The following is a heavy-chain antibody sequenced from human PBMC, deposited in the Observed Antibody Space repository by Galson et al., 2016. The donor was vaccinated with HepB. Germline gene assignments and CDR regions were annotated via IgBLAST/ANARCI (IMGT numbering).Heavy chain of an antibody. CDR3: ARDEGSGRYLGGYYHYYYAMDV. CDR1: GFTFSTYG. D-gene: IGHD3-10*01. Sequence: SLRLSCAASGFTFSTYGFHWVRQAPGKGLDWVAVIWSDGSSKYYADSVKGRFTISRDNSKNTLYLQMNSLRGEDTAVYHCARDEGSGRYLGGYYHYYYAMDVWGQGTTVTVSS. J-gene: IGHJ6*02. CDR2: IWSDGSSK. V-gene: IGHV3-33*01.